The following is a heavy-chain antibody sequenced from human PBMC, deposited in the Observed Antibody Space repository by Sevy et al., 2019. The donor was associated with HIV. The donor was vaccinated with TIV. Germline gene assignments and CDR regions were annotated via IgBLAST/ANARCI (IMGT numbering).Heavy chain of an antibody. Sequence: GGSLRLSCAASGFTFSDYYMSWIRQAPGKGLEWVSYISSSGSSMYYADSVKGRFTISRDNAKNSLYLQMNSLRAEDTAVYYCARYTVTRAGDAFDIWGQGTMVTVSS. CDR2: ISSSGSSM. J-gene: IGHJ3*02. D-gene: IGHD4-17*01. CDR1: GFTFSDYY. CDR3: ARYTVTRAGDAFDI. V-gene: IGHV3-11*01.